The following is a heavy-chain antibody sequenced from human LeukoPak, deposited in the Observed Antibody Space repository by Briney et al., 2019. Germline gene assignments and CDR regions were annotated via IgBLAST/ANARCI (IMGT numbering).Heavy chain of an antibody. V-gene: IGHV1-69*05. J-gene: IGHJ4*02. D-gene: IGHD2-15*01. Sequence: ANYAQKFQGRVTVTTDESTSTAYMELSSLRSEDTAVYYCAKDGVVAAKRAFDYWGQGTLVTVSS. CDR2: A. CDR3: AKDGVVAAKRAFDY.